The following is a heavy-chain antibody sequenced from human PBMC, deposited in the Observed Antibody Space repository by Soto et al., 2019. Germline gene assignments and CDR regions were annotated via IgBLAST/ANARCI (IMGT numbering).Heavy chain of an antibody. V-gene: IGHV4-39*01. CDR1: GGSISSSSYY. CDR2: IYYSGST. Sequence: SETLSLTCTVSGGSISSSSYYWGWIRQPPGKGLEWIGSIYYSGSTYYNPSLKSRVTISVDTSKNQFSLKLSSVTAADTAVYYCARGFPDIVVVVAATPFDYWGQGTLVTVSS. J-gene: IGHJ4*02. D-gene: IGHD2-15*01. CDR3: ARGFPDIVVVVAATPFDY.